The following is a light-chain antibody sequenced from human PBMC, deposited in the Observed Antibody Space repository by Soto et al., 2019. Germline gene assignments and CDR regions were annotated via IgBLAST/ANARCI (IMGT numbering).Light chain of an antibody. J-gene: IGKJ1*01. Sequence: DIQMTQSPSSVSASVGDTVTITCRASQSIGTWVAWYQQKPGEAPKFLIYDVSTLDSGVPSRFSGSGSGTEFTLTISGLQPDDFATYYCQQYSSFSWTFGQGTKVDIK. CDR3: QQYSSFSWT. CDR2: DVS. CDR1: QSIGTW. V-gene: IGKV1-5*01.